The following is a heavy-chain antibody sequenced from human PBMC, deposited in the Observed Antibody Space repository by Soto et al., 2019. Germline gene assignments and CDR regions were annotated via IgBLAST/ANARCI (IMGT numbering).Heavy chain of an antibody. D-gene: IGHD3-10*01. CDR1: GFTFSSYA. Sequence: EVQLLESGGGLVQPGGSLRLSCAASGFTFSSYAMSWVRQAPGKGLEWVSAISGSGGSTYYADSVKGRFTISRDNSKNTLYLQMNSLRAEDMAVYYCAKDLSWFGSKNDYWGQGTLVTVSS. V-gene: IGHV3-23*01. CDR2: ISGSGGST. J-gene: IGHJ4*02. CDR3: AKDLSWFGSKNDY.